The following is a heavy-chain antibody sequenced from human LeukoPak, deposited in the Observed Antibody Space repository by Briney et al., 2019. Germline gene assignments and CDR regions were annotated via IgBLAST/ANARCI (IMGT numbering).Heavy chain of an antibody. V-gene: IGHV4-34*01. CDR1: GGSFSGYY. CDR3: ARGWPSAH. D-gene: IGHD3-3*01. Sequence: SETLSLTCAVYGGSFSGYYWSWIRQPPGKGLEWIGEINHSGSTNYNPSLKSRVTISVDTSKNQFSLKLSSVTAADTAVYYCARGWPSAHWGQGTLVTVSS. J-gene: IGHJ4*02. CDR2: INHSGST.